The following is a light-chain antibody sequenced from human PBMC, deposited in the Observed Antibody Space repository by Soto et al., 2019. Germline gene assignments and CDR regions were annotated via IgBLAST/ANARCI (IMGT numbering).Light chain of an antibody. CDR1: QSVSSY. CDR3: QHRYNWPLT. V-gene: IGKV3-11*01. J-gene: IGKJ4*01. Sequence: IVLKQSPCTLSLTPGERATLSCRASQSVSSYLAWYQQKPGQPPRLLIYDASNRASGIPARFSGSGSGTDFTLTIDTLESEDFAIYYCQHRYNWPLTFGAGTKVDI. CDR2: DAS.